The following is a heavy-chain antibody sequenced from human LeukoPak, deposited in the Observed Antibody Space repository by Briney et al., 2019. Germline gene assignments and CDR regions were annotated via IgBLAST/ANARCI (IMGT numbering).Heavy chain of an antibody. V-gene: IGHV4-59*12. CDR1: GGSISSYY. CDR2: IYYSGST. J-gene: IGHJ5*02. D-gene: IGHD6-19*01. Sequence: PSETLSLTCTVSGGSISSYYWSWIRQPPGKGLEWIGYIYYSGSTNYNPSLKSRVTISVDTSKNQFSLKLSSVTAADTAVYYCARGAYSSGWYRLFDPWGQGTLVTVSS. CDR3: ARGAYSSGWYRLFDP.